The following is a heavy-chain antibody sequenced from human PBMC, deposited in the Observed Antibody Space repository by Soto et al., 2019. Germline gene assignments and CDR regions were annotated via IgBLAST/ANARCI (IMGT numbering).Heavy chain of an antibody. J-gene: IGHJ4*02. CDR2: IKQDGSEK. CDR3: ARDLLYYDFWSGGNTVPYYIDY. D-gene: IGHD3-3*01. V-gene: IGHV3-7*01. Sequence: GGSLRLSCAASGFSFRSYWMSWVRQAPGKGLEWVANIKQDGSEKYYVDSVKGRFTISRDKAKNSLYLQMNSLRAEDTAMYYCARDLLYYDFWSGGNTVPYYIDYWGQGTLVTVSS. CDR1: GFSFRSYW.